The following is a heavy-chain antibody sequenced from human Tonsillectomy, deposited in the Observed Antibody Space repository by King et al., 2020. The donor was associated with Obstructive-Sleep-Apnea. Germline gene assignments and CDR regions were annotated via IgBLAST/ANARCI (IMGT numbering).Heavy chain of an antibody. J-gene: IGHJ5*02. V-gene: IGHV1-69*04. CDR2: IIPILGIT. CDR3: ARELYSSGWTSQFSVFDP. D-gene: IGHD6-19*01. Sequence: VQLVQSGAEVKKPGSSVKVSCKASGGTFSSYTISWVRQAPGQGLEWMGRIIPILGITNYAQKFQGRVTITADKSTSTAYMDLSSLRSEDTAVYYCARELYSSGWTSQFSVFDPWGQGTLVTVSS. CDR1: GGTFSSYT.